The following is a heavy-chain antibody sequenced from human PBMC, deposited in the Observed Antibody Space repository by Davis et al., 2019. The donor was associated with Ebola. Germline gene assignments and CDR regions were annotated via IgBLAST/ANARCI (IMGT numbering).Heavy chain of an antibody. Sequence: AASVKVSCKASGYTFTGYYMHWVRQAPGQGLEWMGWINPNSGGTNYAQKFQGWVTMTRDTSISTAYMELSRLRSDDTAVYYCARHNVPWNYLPVWFDPWGQGTLVTVSS. CDR1: GYTFTGYY. V-gene: IGHV1-2*04. CDR3: ARHNVPWNYLPVWFDP. D-gene: IGHD1-7*01. CDR2: INPNSGGT. J-gene: IGHJ5*02.